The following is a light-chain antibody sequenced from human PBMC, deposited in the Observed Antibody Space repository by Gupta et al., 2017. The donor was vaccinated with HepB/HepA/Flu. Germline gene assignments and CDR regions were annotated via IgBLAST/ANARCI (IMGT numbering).Light chain of an antibody. V-gene: IGLV1-44*01. J-gene: IGLJ2*01. CDR1: SSDLGSNN. CDR3: AAWDDTLKHVI. Sequence: QSVLTQPPSASGTPGQRVTISCSGSSSDLGSNNVNWYQQLPGTAPKLLMYSNNQRPSGVPDRFSGSKSGTTASLAISGLQSEDEADYYCAAWDDTLKHVIFGGGTKLTVL. CDR2: SNN.